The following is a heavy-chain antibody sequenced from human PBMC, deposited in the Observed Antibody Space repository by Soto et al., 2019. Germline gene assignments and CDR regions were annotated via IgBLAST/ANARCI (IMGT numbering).Heavy chain of an antibody. CDR1: GFTFSSYA. D-gene: IGHD2-2*01. J-gene: IGHJ4*02. CDR2: ISGSGGST. CDR3: AKDSHYIVVLTAASAY. Sequence: AGGSLRLSCAASGFTFSSYAMSWVPQAPGNGLEWVSAISGSGGSTYYADSVKGRFTISRDNSKNTLYLQMNSLRAEDTAVYYCAKDSHYIVVLTAASAYWGQGTLVTVSS. V-gene: IGHV3-23*01.